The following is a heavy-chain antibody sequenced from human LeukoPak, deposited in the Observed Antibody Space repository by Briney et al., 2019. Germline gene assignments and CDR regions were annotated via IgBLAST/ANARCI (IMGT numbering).Heavy chain of an antibody. CDR3: ACYYDSSGYRFDY. CDR2: INQSGST. Sequence: SETLSLTCAVYGGSFSGYYWTWIRQAPGKGLEWIGEINQSGSTNYNPSLKSRLTISIDKSKNQFSLKLTSVTAADTAVYYCACYYDSSGYRFDYWGQGTLVTVSS. CDR1: GGSFSGYY. D-gene: IGHD3-22*01. V-gene: IGHV4-34*01. J-gene: IGHJ4*02.